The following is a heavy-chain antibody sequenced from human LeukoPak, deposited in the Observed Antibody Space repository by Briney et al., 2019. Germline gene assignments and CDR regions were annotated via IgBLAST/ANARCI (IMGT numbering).Heavy chain of an antibody. CDR3: VKSASSFGANWFDP. CDR1: GFTFSNYA. V-gene: IGHV3-64D*09. CDR2: ISSNGDST. Sequence: GGSLRLSCSASGFTFSNYAMHWVRQAPGKGLEYVSAISSNGDSTYYADSVKGRFIISRDNSKNSLSLQMSSLRPEDTAVYYCVKSASSFGANWFDPWGQGTLVTVSS. D-gene: IGHD3-3*01. J-gene: IGHJ5*02.